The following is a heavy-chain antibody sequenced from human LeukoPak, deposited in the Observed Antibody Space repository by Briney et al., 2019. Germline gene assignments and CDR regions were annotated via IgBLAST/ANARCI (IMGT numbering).Heavy chain of an antibody. J-gene: IGHJ6*03. CDR2: TRYDGSNK. Sequence: GGSLRLSCAASGFTFSSYGMHWVRQAPGKGLEWVAFTRYDGSNKYYADSVKGRFTISRDNSKNTLYLQMNSLRAEDTAVYYCAKEMSYYYYYMDVWGKGTTVTISS. CDR1: GFTFSSYG. V-gene: IGHV3-30*02. CDR3: AKEMSYYYYYMDV.